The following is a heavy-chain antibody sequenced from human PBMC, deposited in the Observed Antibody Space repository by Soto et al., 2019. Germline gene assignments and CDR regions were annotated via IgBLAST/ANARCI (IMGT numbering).Heavy chain of an antibody. Sequence: QVQLVQSGAEVKKPGSSVKVSCKASGGTFSSYAISWVRQAPGQGLEWMGGIIPIFGTANYAQKLQGRVTITADKSTDTAYMELSSLRSEDTAVYYCARTRDEVYAIPFDYWGQGTLVTVSS. V-gene: IGHV1-69*06. CDR3: ARTRDEVYAIPFDY. J-gene: IGHJ4*02. CDR2: IIPIFGTA. D-gene: IGHD2-8*01. CDR1: GGTFSSYA.